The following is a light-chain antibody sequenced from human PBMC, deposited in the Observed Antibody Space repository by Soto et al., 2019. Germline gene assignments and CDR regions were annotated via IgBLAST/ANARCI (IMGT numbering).Light chain of an antibody. CDR1: SSNIGAGYD. J-gene: IGLJ3*02. V-gene: IGLV1-40*01. CDR2: GNN. CDR3: QSYDNSLSAWV. Sequence: SVLTQPPSVSGAPGQRVTISCTGSSSNIGAGYDVHWYQQLPGTAPKLLIYGNNNRPSGVPDRFSGSKSGTSASLAITGLQAEDEADYYCQSYDNSLSAWVFGGGTKLTVL.